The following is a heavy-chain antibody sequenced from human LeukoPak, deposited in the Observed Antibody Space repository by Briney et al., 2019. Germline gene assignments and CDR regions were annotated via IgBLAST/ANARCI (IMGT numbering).Heavy chain of an antibody. CDR2: LIPIFGTP. Sequence: GASVKVSCKASGYTFTGYYMHWVRQAPGQGLEWLGGLIPIFGTPYYAQNVQGRVTITADESADTAYLELRSLKSEDTAVYYCARDRPGREFLPYFDYWGQGTLVTVSS. CDR1: GYTFTGYY. J-gene: IGHJ4*02. V-gene: IGHV1-69*13. D-gene: IGHD3-10*01. CDR3: ARDRPGREFLPYFDY.